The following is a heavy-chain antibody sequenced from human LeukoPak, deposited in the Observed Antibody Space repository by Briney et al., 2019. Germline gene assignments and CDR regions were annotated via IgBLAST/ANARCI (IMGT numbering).Heavy chain of an antibody. J-gene: IGHJ4*02. CDR2: ISYNGNA. Sequence: GGSLRLSCAASGFTFRNYAMHWVRQAPGKGLEWVSVISYNGNAYYGDSVKGQFTISRDNSKNTLYLQMNSLRAEDTAVYYCAKGAYSGYDIFDYWGQGTLVTVSS. V-gene: IGHV3-30-3*01. D-gene: IGHD5-12*01. CDR3: AKGAYSGYDIFDY. CDR1: GFTFRNYA.